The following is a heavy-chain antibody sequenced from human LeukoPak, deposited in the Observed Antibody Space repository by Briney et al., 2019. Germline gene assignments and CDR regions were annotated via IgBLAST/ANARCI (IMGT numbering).Heavy chain of an antibody. D-gene: IGHD3-22*01. CDR1: GFTFSSYW. Sequence: TGGSLRLSCAASGFTFSSYWMHWVRQAPGKGLVWVSRINSDGSSTSYADSVKGRFTISRDNAKNTLYLQMNSLRAEDTAVYYCARAGYDSSGYYYSNEYFQHWGQGTLSPSPQ. CDR3: ARAGYDSSGYYYSNEYFQH. J-gene: IGHJ1*01. V-gene: IGHV3-74*01. CDR2: INSDGSST.